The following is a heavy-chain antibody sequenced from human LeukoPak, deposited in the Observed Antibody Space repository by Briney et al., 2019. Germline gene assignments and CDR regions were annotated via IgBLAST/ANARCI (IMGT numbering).Heavy chain of an antibody. Sequence: KSSETLSPTCTVSGGSISSYYWSWIRQPAGKGLEWIGRIYTSGSTNYNPSLKSRVTMSVDTSKNQFSLKLSSVTAADTAVYYCARDIGRPTFGGVIATYFDYWGQGTLVTVSS. J-gene: IGHJ4*02. D-gene: IGHD3-16*02. CDR3: ARDIGRPTFGGVIATYFDY. CDR1: GGSISSYY. V-gene: IGHV4-4*07. CDR2: IYTSGST.